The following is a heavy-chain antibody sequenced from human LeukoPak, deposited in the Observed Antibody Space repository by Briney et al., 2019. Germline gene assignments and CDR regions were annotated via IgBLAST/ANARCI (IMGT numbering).Heavy chain of an antibody. Sequence: GGSLRLSCAASGFTFSSYGMHWIRQAPGKGLEWVAFIRYDGSIKYYADSVKGRFTISRDNSKDTLYLQMNSLRAEDTAVYYCAREVAAAGTSYYYYMDVWGKGTTVTVSS. CDR1: GFTFSSYG. J-gene: IGHJ6*03. CDR3: AREVAAAGTSYYYYMDV. V-gene: IGHV3-30*02. CDR2: IRYDGSIK. D-gene: IGHD6-13*01.